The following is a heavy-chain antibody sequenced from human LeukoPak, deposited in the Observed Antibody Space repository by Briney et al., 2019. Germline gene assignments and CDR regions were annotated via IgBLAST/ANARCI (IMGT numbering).Heavy chain of an antibody. CDR1: GDSITGYY. CDR3: AREIYSGATFDY. V-gene: IGHV4-39*07. Sequence: PSETLSLTCSVSGDSITGYYWGWIRQPPGKGLEWIGNIYYTGNTYYNSSLKSRVTISLDTSKNQFSLKLSSVTAADTAVYYCAREIYSGATFDYWGQGTLVTVSS. CDR2: IYYTGNT. J-gene: IGHJ4*02. D-gene: IGHD6-25*01.